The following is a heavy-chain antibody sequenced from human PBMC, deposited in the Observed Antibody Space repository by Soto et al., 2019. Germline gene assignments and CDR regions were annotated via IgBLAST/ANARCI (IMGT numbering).Heavy chain of an antibody. CDR3: AKEGSGSRYAFDV. CDR1: GFTFSSHG. CDR2: VSSAGHTK. J-gene: IGHJ3*01. Sequence: QVQLVESGGGVVQPGTSLRLSCAASGFTFSSHGMHWVRQAPGKGLEWVAVVSSAGHTKYYADSVKGRLTLSRDNSKNTLSLQMSSLSSEDTGVYYWAKEGSGSRYAFDVWGQGTVVTVSS. V-gene: IGHV3-30*18. D-gene: IGHD1-26*01.